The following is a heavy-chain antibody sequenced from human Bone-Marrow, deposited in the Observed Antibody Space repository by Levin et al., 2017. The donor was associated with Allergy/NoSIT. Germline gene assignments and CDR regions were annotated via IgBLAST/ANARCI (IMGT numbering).Heavy chain of an antibody. CDR1: GFSFSDSA. J-gene: IGHJ4*02. CDR3: ARPFSNSWGIDF. CDR2: ISFDGGNR. Sequence: SGESLKISCAVSGFSFSDSAMHWVRQTPGKGLEWVAVISFDGGNRIYSDSVKGRFTVSRDNSKNTVYLQMNSLRPDDAGFYFCARPFSNSWGIDFWGRGTLVIVSS. D-gene: IGHD3-16*01. V-gene: IGHV3-30*04.